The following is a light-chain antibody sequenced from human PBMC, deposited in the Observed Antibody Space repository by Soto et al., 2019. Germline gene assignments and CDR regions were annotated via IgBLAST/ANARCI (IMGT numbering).Light chain of an antibody. Sequence: EIVLTQSPGTLSLSPGERATLSCRASQSVSSDFVAWYQQKLGQAPRLLISNAFSRATGIPDRFSGSGSGIDFTLSIRRVEPEDFAVYYCQQYGTTPITFGHGTRLEI. CDR3: QQYGTTPIT. CDR2: NAF. J-gene: IGKJ5*01. CDR1: QSVSSDF. V-gene: IGKV3-20*01.